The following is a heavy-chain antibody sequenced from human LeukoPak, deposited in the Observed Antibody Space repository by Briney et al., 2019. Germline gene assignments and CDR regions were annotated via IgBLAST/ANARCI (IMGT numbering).Heavy chain of an antibody. CDR1: GFTVSSNY. J-gene: IGHJ5*02. CDR3: ARGYCTSTSCNNWFDP. V-gene: IGHV3-23*01. Sequence: GGSLRLSCAASGFTVSSNYMNWVRQAPGKGLEWVSAISGGGDTTHYADSVKGRFTISRDNSMNTLYLQMDSLRAEDTAVYFCARGYCTSTSCNNWFDPWGQGALVTVSS. D-gene: IGHD2-2*03. CDR2: ISGGGDTT.